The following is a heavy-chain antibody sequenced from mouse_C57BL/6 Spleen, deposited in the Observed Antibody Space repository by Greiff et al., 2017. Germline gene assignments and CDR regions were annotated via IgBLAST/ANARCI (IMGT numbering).Heavy chain of an antibody. V-gene: IGHV1-66*01. CDR3: ARRGGSGYFDY. CDR2: IYPGSGNT. J-gene: IGHJ2*01. Sequence: QVQLQQSGPELVKPGASVKISCKASGYSFTSYYIHWVKQRPGQGLEWIGWIYPGSGNTKYNEKFKGKATLTADTSSSTAYMQLSSLTSEDSAVYYCARRGGSGYFDYWGQGTTLTVSS. D-gene: IGHD3-2*02. CDR1: GYSFTSYY.